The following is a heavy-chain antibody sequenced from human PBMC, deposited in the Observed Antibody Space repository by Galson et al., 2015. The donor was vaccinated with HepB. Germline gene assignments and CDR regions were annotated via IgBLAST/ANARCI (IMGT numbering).Heavy chain of an antibody. CDR2: ISGSGDRT. Sequence: SLRLSCAVSRFIFNNHAMSWVRQAPGKGLEWVSAISGSGDRTYYVDSVRGRFTISRDNSKNTLSLQMNSLRVEDTAVYYCAATGGNVLLWYGEDDYWGQGTLVTVSS. CDR1: RFIFNNHA. J-gene: IGHJ4*02. V-gene: IGHV3-23*01. CDR3: AATGGNVLLWYGEDDY. D-gene: IGHD3-10*01.